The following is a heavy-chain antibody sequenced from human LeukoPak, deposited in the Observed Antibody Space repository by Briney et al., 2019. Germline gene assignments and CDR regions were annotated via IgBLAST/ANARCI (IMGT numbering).Heavy chain of an antibody. V-gene: IGHV4-61*02. CDR3: AREGYGVYYYYYMDV. J-gene: IGHJ6*03. CDR1: GGSISSGSYY. D-gene: IGHD4-17*01. Sequence: PSQTLPLTCTVSGGSISSGSYYWSWIRQPAGKGLEWIGRIYTSGSTNYNPSLKSRVTISVDTSKNQFSLKLSSVTAADTAVYYCAREGYGVYYYYYMDVWGKGTTVTVSS. CDR2: IYTSGST.